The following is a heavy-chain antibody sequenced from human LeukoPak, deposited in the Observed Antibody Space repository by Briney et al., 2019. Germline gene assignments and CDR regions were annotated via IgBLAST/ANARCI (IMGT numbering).Heavy chain of an antibody. CDR3: AIYEGSGSYCLDY. J-gene: IGHJ4*02. CDR2: INHSGST. V-gene: IGHV4-34*01. D-gene: IGHD3-10*01. Sequence: SETLSLTCAVYGGSFSGYYWSWIRQPPGKGLEWIGEINHSGSTNYNPSLKSRVTISVDTSKNQFSLKLSSVTAADTAVYYCAIYEGSGSYCLDYWGQGTLVTVSS. CDR1: GGSFSGYY.